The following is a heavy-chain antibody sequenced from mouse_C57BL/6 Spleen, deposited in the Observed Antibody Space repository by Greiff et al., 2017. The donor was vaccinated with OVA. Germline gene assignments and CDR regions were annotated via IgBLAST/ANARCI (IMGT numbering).Heavy chain of an antibody. CDR1: GYTFTSYW. CDR3: ARSNDYDAMDY. J-gene: IGHJ4*01. V-gene: IGHV1-7*01. Sequence: QVQLKQSGAELAKPGASVKLSCKASGYTFTSYWMHWVKQRPGQGLEWIGYINPSSGYTKYNQKFKVKATLTADKSSSTAYMQLSSLTYEDSAVYYYARSNDYDAMDYWGQGTSVTVSS. CDR2: INPSSGYT.